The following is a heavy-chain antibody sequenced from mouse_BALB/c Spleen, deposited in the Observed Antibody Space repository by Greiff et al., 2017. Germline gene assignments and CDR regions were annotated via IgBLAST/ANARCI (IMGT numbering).Heavy chain of an antibody. D-gene: IGHD4-1*01. Sequence: VHLVESGPGLVQPSQSLSITCTVSGFSLTSYGVHWVRQSPGKGLEWLGVIWSGGSTDYNAAFISRLSISKDNSKSQVFFKMNSLQANDTAIYYCARKNWDGAWFAYWGQGTLVTVSA. J-gene: IGHJ3*01. CDR1: GFSLTSYG. V-gene: IGHV2-2*02. CDR2: IWSGGST. CDR3: ARKNWDGAWFAY.